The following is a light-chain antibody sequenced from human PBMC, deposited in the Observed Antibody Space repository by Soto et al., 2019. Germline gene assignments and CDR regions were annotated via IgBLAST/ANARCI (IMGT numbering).Light chain of an antibody. V-gene: IGKV3-11*01. CDR2: DAS. CDR1: QSVTNY. Sequence: EIVLTQSPATLSLSPGERPPLSCRASQSVTNYLAWYQQKPGQAPRLLIYDASNRATGIPARFSGSGSGTDFTLTISSLEPEDFAVYYCQQRSNWPITCGQGTRLEI. J-gene: IGKJ5*01. CDR3: QQRSNWPIT.